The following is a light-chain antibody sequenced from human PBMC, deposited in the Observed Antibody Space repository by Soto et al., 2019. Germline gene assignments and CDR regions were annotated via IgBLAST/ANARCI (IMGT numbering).Light chain of an antibody. J-gene: IGKJ2*01. CDR3: QQYGSSPHT. CDR1: QSVSSSY. CDR2: GAS. V-gene: IGKV3-20*01. Sequence: EIVLTQSPGTLSLSPGERATLSCRASQSVSSSYLACYQHKPGQAPRLLIYGASSRATGIPDRFSGSVSGTDFTLTISRLEPEDFAVYYCQQYGSSPHTFGQGTKLETK.